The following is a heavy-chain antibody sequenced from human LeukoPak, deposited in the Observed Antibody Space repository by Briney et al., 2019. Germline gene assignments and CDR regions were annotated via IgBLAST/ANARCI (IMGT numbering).Heavy chain of an antibody. Sequence: ASVKVSCKVSGYTLTELYMHWVRQTPGKGLEWMGGFDPEDDEAIYAQKFQGRVTMTEDTSTDTAYMELSSLRSEDTAVYYCATASGYYNYYYYMDVWGKGTTVTVSS. CDR1: GYTLTELY. J-gene: IGHJ6*03. CDR3: ATASGYYNYYYYMDV. CDR2: FDPEDDEA. V-gene: IGHV1-24*01. D-gene: IGHD3-3*01.